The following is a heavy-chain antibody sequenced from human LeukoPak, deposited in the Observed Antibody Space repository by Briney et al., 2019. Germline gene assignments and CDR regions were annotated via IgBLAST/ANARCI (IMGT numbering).Heavy chain of an antibody. CDR1: GNSISSGDNY. J-gene: IGHJ5*02. CDR3: ARGPPHGWYQLLSPGWFDP. Sequence: SETLSLTCTVSGNSISSGDNYWSWIRQPAGKGLEWIGRIYTSGSTNYNPSLKSRVTISGDTSKNQFSLKLSSVTAADTAVYYCARGPPHGWYQLLSPGWFDPWGQGTLVTVSS. V-gene: IGHV4-61*02. CDR2: IYTSGST. D-gene: IGHD2-2*01.